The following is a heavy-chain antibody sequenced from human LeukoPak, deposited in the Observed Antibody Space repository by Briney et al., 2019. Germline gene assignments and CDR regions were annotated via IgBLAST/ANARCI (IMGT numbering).Heavy chain of an antibody. CDR3: ARAFIAVARDAFDI. Sequence: PSQTLSLTCTVSGGSISSGSYYWSWIRQPAGKGLEWIGRIYTSGSTNYNPSLKSRVTISVDTSKNHFSLKLSSVTAADTAVYYCARAFIAVARDAFDIWGQGTMVTVSS. CDR2: IYTSGST. J-gene: IGHJ3*02. D-gene: IGHD6-19*01. CDR1: GGSISSGSYY. V-gene: IGHV4-61*02.